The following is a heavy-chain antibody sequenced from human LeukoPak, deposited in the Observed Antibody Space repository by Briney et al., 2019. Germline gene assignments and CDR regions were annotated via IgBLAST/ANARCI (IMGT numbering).Heavy chain of an antibody. Sequence: PSETLSLTCSVSGYLITSGYYWGWIRQPPGKGLEWIGSIYHSGSTYYNPSLKSRVTISVDTSKNQFSLKLRSVTAADTAVYYCAKVLYDFWSGYFDYWGQGTLVTVSS. CDR1: GYLITSGYY. CDR2: IYHSGST. V-gene: IGHV4-38-2*02. D-gene: IGHD3-3*01. CDR3: AKVLYDFWSGYFDY. J-gene: IGHJ4*02.